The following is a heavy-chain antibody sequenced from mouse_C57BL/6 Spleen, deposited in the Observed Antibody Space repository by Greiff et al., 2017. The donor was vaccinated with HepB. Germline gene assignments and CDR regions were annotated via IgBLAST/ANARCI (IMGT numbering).Heavy chain of an antibody. CDR1: GYTFTNYW. D-gene: IGHD2-3*01. CDR3: ARSNDGYWAYAMDY. Sequence: VQLQQSGAELVRPGTSVKMSCKASGYTFTNYWIGWAKQRPGHGLEWIGDIYPGGGYTNYNEKFKGKATLTADKSSSTAYMQFSCLTSEDSAIYYCARSNDGYWAYAMDYWGQGTSVTVSS. CDR2: IYPGGGYT. J-gene: IGHJ4*01. V-gene: IGHV1-63*01.